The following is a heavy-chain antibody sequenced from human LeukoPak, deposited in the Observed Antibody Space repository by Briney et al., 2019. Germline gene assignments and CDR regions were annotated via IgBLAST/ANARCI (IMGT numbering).Heavy chain of an antibody. Sequence: GGSLRLSCAASGFTFSSYSMNWVRQAPGKGLEWVSSISSSSSYVNYADSVKGRFTISRDNAKNSLYLQMNSLRAEDTAVYYCARVSGYSGYGNYWGQGTLVTVSS. J-gene: IGHJ4*02. V-gene: IGHV3-21*01. CDR2: ISSSSSYV. D-gene: IGHD5-12*01. CDR3: ARVSGYSGYGNY. CDR1: GFTFSSYS.